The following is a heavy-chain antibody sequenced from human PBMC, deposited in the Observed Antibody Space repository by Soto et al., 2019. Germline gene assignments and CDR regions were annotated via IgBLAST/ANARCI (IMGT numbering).Heavy chain of an antibody. CDR2: ISSSSSYI. CDR3: ARDFRPKFGGGGNMDV. J-gene: IGHJ6*02. Sequence: GGSLRLSCAASGFTFSSYSMNWVRQAPGKGLEWVSSISSSSSYIYYADSVKGRFTISSDNAKNSLYLQMNSLRAEDTAVYYCARDFRPKFGGGGNMDVWGQGTTVTVSS. V-gene: IGHV3-21*01. D-gene: IGHD3-10*01. CDR1: GFTFSSYS.